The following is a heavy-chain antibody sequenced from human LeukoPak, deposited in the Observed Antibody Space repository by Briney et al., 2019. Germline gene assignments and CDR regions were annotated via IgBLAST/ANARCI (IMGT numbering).Heavy chain of an antibody. CDR1: GGTFSSYA. Sequence: ASVKVSCEASGGTFSSYAISWVRQAPGQGLEWMGRIIPILGIANYAQKFQGRVTITADKSTSTAYMELSSLRSEDTAVYYCARDGGNQDWFDPWGQGTLVTVSS. CDR2: IIPILGIA. V-gene: IGHV1-69*04. CDR3: ARDGGNQDWFDP. D-gene: IGHD4-23*01. J-gene: IGHJ5*02.